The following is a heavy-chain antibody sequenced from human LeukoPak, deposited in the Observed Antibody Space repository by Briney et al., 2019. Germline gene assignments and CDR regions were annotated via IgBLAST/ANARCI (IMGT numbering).Heavy chain of an antibody. J-gene: IGHJ4*02. CDR2: IGIDSGNT. D-gene: IGHD1-1*01. Sequence: GSLRLSCTASGFPFIEYSMNWVRQAPGKGLEWIAYIGIDSGNTKYADSVRGRFTISADKDKNSMYLQMNSLRVEDTAVYYCARDHNYAFDNWGQGTLVSVAS. CDR3: ARDHNYAFDN. CDR1: GFPFIEYS. V-gene: IGHV3-48*01.